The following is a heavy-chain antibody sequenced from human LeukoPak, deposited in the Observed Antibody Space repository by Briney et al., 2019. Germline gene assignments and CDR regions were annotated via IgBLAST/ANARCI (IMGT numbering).Heavy chain of an antibody. Sequence: PGGSLRLSCAASGFSFGGHSMNWVRQAPGRGLEWVAFISDSGSPIYYADSVRGRFTISRDNADNSLYLQMNSLRAEDSAVYFCARNKRASQYYFDYWGQGALVTVSS. CDR3: ARNKRASQYYFDY. CDR2: ISDSGSPI. D-gene: IGHD2-2*01. V-gene: IGHV3-48*01. J-gene: IGHJ4*02. CDR1: GFSFGGHS.